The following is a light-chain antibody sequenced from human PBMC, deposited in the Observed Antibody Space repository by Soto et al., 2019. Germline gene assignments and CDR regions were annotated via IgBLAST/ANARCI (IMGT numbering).Light chain of an antibody. J-gene: IGLJ2*01. V-gene: IGLV2-14*03. Sequence: QSALTQPASVSGSPGQSITISCTGTSSDVGDHNSVSWYQQQPGKAPKLMIYAVSNRPSGVSNRFSGSKSGNTASLTISGLQAEDEADYYCSSYTTSTTEIFGGGTKVTVL. CDR1: SSDVGDHNS. CDR2: AVS. CDR3: SSYTTSTTEI.